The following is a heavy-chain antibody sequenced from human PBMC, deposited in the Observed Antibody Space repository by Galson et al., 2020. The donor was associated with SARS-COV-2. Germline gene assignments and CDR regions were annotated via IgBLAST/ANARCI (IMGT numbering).Heavy chain of an antibody. Sequence: SETLSLTCAVYGGSFSGYYWSWIRQPPGQGLEWIGKINPSGSTNYNPSLKSRVTISVDTSKNQFSLKLSSVTAADTAVYYCARGRWGIAARPAARYFDYWGQGTLVTVSS. CDR1: GGSFSGYY. CDR3: ARGRWGIAARPAARYFDY. D-gene: IGHD6-6*01. V-gene: IGHV4-34*01. J-gene: IGHJ4*02. CDR2: INPSGST.